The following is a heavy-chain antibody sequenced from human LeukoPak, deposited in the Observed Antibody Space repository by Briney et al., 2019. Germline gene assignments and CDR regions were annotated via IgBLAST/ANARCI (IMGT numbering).Heavy chain of an antibody. J-gene: IGHJ6*02. CDR3: ARDVRVGAYYYYGMDV. D-gene: IGHD1-26*01. CDR2: ISSSSSYI. Sequence: GGSLRLSCAASGFTFSSYSMNWDRQAPGKGLEWVSSISSSSSYIYYADSVKGRFTISRDNAKNSLYLQMNSLRAEDTAVYYCARDVRVGAYYYYGMDVWGQGTTVTVSS. V-gene: IGHV3-21*01. CDR1: GFTFSSYS.